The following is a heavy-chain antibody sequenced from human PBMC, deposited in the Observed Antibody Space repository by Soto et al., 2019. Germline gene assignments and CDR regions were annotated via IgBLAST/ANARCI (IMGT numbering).Heavy chain of an antibody. CDR2: ISWNSGTI. CDR3: AKGRHTAN. D-gene: IGHD5-18*01. CDR1: GFIFDDYA. V-gene: IGHV3-9*01. J-gene: IGHJ4*02. Sequence: EVPLVESGGGLVQPGRSLRLSCAASGFIFDDYAMHWVRQAPGKGLEWVSGISWNSGTIGYADSVKGRFTISRDNAKNSLYLQMNSLRAEDTALYYCAKGRHTANWGQGTLVTVSS.